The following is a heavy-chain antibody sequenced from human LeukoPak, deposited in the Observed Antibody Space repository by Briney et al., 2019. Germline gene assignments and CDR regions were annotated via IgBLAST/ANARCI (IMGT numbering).Heavy chain of an antibody. D-gene: IGHD4-17*01. CDR2: IKFEDGGT. V-gene: IGHV1-2*02. Sequence: ASVKVSCKASGYNLMDHALHWVRQASGQGLEWMGWIKFEDGGTSYGRRFRGRVTMTKDTSVSTVYMELTRLTSDDTAIYYCVRNGLNDHGRSSGSFDLWAPGTMVTVSS. CDR3: VRNGLNDHGRSSGSFDL. CDR1: GYNLMDHA. J-gene: IGHJ3*01.